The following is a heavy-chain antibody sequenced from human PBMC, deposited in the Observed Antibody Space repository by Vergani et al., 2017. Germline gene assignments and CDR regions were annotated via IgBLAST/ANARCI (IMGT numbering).Heavy chain of an antibody. Sequence: EVQLLESGGGLVQPGGSLRLSCAASGFTFSSYAMSWVRQAPGKGLEWVSAISGIGGSTYYADSVKGRFTISRDNSKNTLYLQMNSLRAEDTAVYYCAEALVDTAMVSFPIFDAWGQGTLVTVSS. J-gene: IGHJ5*02. D-gene: IGHD5-18*01. CDR1: GFTFSSYA. V-gene: IGHV3-23*01. CDR3: AEALVDTAMVSFPIFDA. CDR2: ISGIGGST.